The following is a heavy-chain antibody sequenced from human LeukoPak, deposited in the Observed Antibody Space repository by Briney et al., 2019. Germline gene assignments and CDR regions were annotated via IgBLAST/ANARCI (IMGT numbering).Heavy chain of an antibody. D-gene: IGHD5-12*01. CDR2: IYYSGST. CDR3: ARGSGYDRYYYYYGMDV. CDR1: GISIRSHY. V-gene: IGHV4-59*08. Sequence: SETLSLTCSVSGISIRSHYWSCIRQPPGKGLEWIGYIYYSGSTNYNPSLKSRVTISVDTSKNQFSLKLSSVTAADTAVYYCARGSGYDRYYYYYGMDVWGQGTTVTVSS. J-gene: IGHJ6*02.